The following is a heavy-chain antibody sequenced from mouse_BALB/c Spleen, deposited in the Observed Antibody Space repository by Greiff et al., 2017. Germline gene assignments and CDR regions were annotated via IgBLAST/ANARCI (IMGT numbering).Heavy chain of an antibody. V-gene: IGHV5-6*01. Sequence: EVQGVESGGDLVKPGGSLKLSCAASGFTFSSYGMSWVRQTPDKRLEWVATISSGGSYTYYPDSVKGRFTISRDNAKNTLYLQMSSLKSEDTAMYYCARTLLRLQDYAMDYWGQGTSVTVSS. CDR1: GFTFSSYG. J-gene: IGHJ4*01. D-gene: IGHD1-2*01. CDR3: ARTLLRLQDYAMDY. CDR2: ISSGGSYT.